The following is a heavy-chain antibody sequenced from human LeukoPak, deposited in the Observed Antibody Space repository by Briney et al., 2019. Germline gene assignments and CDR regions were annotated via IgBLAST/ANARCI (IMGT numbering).Heavy chain of an antibody. CDR1: GGSISSHY. J-gene: IGHJ3*02. Sequence: KPSETLSLTCTVSGGSISSHYWSWIRQPPGKGLEWIGYIYYSGSTNYNPSLKSRVTISVDTSKNQFSLKLSSVTAADTAVYYCAREYYYDSSGYFGAFDIWGQGTMVTVSS. D-gene: IGHD3-22*01. V-gene: IGHV4-59*11. CDR2: IYYSGST. CDR3: AREYYYDSSGYFGAFDI.